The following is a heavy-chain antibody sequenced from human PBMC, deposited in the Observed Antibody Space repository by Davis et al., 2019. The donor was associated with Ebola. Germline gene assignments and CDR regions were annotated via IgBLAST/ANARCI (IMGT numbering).Heavy chain of an antibody. D-gene: IGHD5-12*01. J-gene: IGHJ6*03. Sequence: PSETLSLTCAVYGGSFSTYYWTWIRQTPGKGLEWIGEIKHNGRTNYNPSLKSRVTISIDTSKNQFSLKLSSVTAADTAVYYCAKLRGIEATFSQYYDMDVWGKGTTVTVSS. CDR1: GGSFSTYY. CDR3: AKLRGIEATFSQYYDMDV. V-gene: IGHV4-34*01. CDR2: IKHNGRT.